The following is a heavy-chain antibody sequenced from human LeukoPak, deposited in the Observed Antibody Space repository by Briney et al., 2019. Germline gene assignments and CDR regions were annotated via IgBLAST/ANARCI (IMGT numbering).Heavy chain of an antibody. V-gene: IGHV3-74*01. J-gene: IGHJ4*02. Sequence: GGSLRLSCAASGFTFSSYWMHWVRQAPGKGLVWVSRLISDGSSASYADSVKGRFTISRDNTKNILYLQMNSLRAEDTAVYYCVRDSRYCPDVWGQGTLVTVSS. D-gene: IGHD2-8*02. CDR3: VRDSRYCPDV. CDR1: GFTFSSYW. CDR2: LISDGSSA.